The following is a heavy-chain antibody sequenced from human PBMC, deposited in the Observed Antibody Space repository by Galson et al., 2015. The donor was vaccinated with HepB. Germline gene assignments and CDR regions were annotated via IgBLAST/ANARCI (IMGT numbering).Heavy chain of an antibody. V-gene: IGHV1-18*04. J-gene: IGHJ1*01. D-gene: IGHD1-26*01. Sequence: SVKVSCKASGYTFTSYGISWVRQAPGQGLEWMGWISAYNGNTNYAQKLQGRVTMTTDTSTSTAYMELRSLRSDDTAVYYCARERGFIVGATGKYFQHWGQGTLVTVSS. CDR2: ISAYNGNT. CDR3: ARERGFIVGATGKYFQH. CDR1: GYTFTSYG.